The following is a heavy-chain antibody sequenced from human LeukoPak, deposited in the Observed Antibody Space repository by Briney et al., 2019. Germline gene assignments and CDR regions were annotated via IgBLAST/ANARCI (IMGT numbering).Heavy chain of an antibody. V-gene: IGHV1-2*02. CDR3: ARGEVDTSGWDCFHF. CDR2: INPNTGAT. CDR1: GYTFTAFH. J-gene: IGHJ4*02. D-gene: IGHD6-19*01. Sequence: ASVKVSCKASGYTFTAFHMHWVRRAPGQGLEWMGWINPNTGATNYPQTFQGRVTMTTDTSISTAYMELSSLRSDGTAFYYCARGEVDTSGWDCFHFWGQGALVTVSS.